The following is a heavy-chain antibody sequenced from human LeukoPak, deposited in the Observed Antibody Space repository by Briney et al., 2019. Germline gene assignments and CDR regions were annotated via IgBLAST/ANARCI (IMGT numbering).Heavy chain of an antibody. Sequence: SGGSLRLSCAVSGFTVSNNYMTWVRQAPGKGLEWVSVIYTGGSTYYADSVKGRFTISRDDSKNTLYLQMDSLRAEDTAVYYCAREGGIGDIAVAKRRYFDYWGQGTLVTVSS. CDR3: AREGGIGDIAVAKRRYFDY. CDR1: GFTVSNNY. D-gene: IGHD6-19*01. J-gene: IGHJ4*02. CDR2: IYTGGST. V-gene: IGHV3-66*01.